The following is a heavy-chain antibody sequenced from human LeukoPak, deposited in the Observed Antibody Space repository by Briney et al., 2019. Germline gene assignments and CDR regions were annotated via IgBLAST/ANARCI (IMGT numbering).Heavy chain of an antibody. J-gene: IGHJ3*02. CDR1: GGSLSSYY. CDR2: IYYSGST. Sequence: PSETLSLTCTVCGGSLSSYYGSWIRQPPGKGLEWMGYIYYSGSTNYNPSLKSRVTISVDTSKNQFSLKLSSVTAADTAVYYCARDGGGGGSHAFDIWGQGTMVTVSS. D-gene: IGHD1-26*01. CDR3: ARDGGGGGSHAFDI. V-gene: IGHV4-59*01.